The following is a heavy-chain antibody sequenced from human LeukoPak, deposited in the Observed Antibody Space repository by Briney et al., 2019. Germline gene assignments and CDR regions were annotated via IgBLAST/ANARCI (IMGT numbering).Heavy chain of an antibody. Sequence: ASVKVSCKASGYTFTSYYMHWVRQAPGQGLEWMGIINPSGGSTSYAQKFQGRVTMTRDTSTSTVYMELSSLRSEDTAVYYCARLGQYGSGSYWYYYGMDVWGQGTTVTVSS. CDR1: GYTFTSYY. J-gene: IGHJ6*02. D-gene: IGHD3-10*01. CDR2: INPSGGST. V-gene: IGHV1-46*01. CDR3: ARLGQYGSGSYWYYYGMDV.